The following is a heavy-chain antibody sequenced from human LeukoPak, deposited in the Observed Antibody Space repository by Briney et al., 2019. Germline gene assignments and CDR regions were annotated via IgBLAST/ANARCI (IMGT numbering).Heavy chain of an antibody. CDR2: IYYSGST. Sequence: PSETLSLTCTVSGGSISSYYWSWIRQPPGKGLEWIGYIYYSGSTNYNPSLKSRVTISVDTSKNQFSLKLSSVTAADTAVYYCAGRSDGIAAAWGQGTLVTVSS. D-gene: IGHD6-13*01. CDR1: GGSISSYY. J-gene: IGHJ5*02. V-gene: IGHV4-59*08. CDR3: AGRSDGIAAA.